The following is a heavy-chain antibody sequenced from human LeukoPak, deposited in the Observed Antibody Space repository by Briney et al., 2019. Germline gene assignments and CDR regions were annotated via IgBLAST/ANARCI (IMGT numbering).Heavy chain of an antibody. J-gene: IGHJ4*02. Sequence: EPGGSLRLSCAASGFTFSSYGMHWVRQAPGKGLEWVAVIWFDGSNEYYADSVKGRFTISRDNSKNTLYVQMNSLRAEDTAVYYCARGYCSSTSCYNDYWGQGTLVTVSS. V-gene: IGHV3-33*01. CDR1: GFTFSSYG. D-gene: IGHD2-2*02. CDR2: IWFDGSNE. CDR3: ARGYCSSTSCYNDY.